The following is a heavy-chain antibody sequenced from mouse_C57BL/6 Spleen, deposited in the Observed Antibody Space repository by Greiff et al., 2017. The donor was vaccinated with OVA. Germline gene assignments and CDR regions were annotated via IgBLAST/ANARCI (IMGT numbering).Heavy chain of an antibody. CDR3: ARVIGYDGNYEGYFDV. D-gene: IGHD2-1*01. CDR1: GYTFTSYG. J-gene: IGHJ1*03. Sequence: QVQLKESGAELARPGASVKLSCKASGYTFTSYGISWVKQRTGQGLEWIGEIYPRSGNTYYNEKFKGKATLTADKSSSTAYMELRSLTSEDSAVYFCARVIGYDGNYEGYFDVWGTGTTVTVSS. CDR2: IYPRSGNT. V-gene: IGHV1-81*01.